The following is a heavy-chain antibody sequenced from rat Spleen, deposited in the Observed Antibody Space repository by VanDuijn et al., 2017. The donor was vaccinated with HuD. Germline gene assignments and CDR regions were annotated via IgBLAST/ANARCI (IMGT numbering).Heavy chain of an antibody. CDR2: ISPGGSTT. J-gene: IGHJ3*01. CDR3: TTYYSSFNWFAY. V-gene: IGHV5-27*01. D-gene: IGHD1-2*01. Sequence: EVQLVESDGGLVQPGRSLKLSCAASGFTFSDYYMAWVRQAPTMSLEWVASISPGGSTTFYRDSVKGRFTISRDNTKSTLYLQMDSLRSEDTATYYCTTYYSSFNWFAYWGQGTLVTVSS. CDR1: GFTFSDYY.